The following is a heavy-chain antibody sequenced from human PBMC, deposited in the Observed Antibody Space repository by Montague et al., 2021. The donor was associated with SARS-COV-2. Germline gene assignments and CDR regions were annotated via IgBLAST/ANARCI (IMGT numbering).Heavy chain of an antibody. J-gene: IGHJ6*02. V-gene: IGHV4-59*01. CDR3: ARAIGGDGVMDV. D-gene: IGHD3-10*01. Sequence: SETLSLTCTVSGGSINSTYCCWIWNHPAPGLEWVGNVFYTGSTNYNHTLKSRVTISVDTSKNQFSLKVSSVTAAATAIYFCARAIGGDGVMDVWGQGTTVSVSS. CDR1: GGSINSTY. CDR2: VFYTGST.